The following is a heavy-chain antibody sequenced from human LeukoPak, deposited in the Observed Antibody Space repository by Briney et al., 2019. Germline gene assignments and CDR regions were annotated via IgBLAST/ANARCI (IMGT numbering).Heavy chain of an antibody. V-gene: IGHV4-34*01. D-gene: IGHD4-17*01. J-gene: IGHJ6*02. Sequence: PSETLSLTCAVYGGSFSGYYWSWIRQPPGKGLEWIGEINHSGSTNYNPSLKSRVTISVDTSKNQFSLKLSPVTAADTAVYYCARIPDYGDYRAWYYGMDVWGQGTTVTVSS. CDR1: GGSFSGYY. CDR3: ARIPDYGDYRAWYYGMDV. CDR2: INHSGST.